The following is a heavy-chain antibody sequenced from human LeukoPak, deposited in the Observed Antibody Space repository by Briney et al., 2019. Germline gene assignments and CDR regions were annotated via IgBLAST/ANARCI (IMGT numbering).Heavy chain of an antibody. CDR1: GSTFSSYD. Sequence: GRSLRLSCAASGSTFSSYDMHWVRQAPGKGLEWVAVIWSDGSYRYYGDSVRGRFTISRDNSKNTLYLQMNSLRAEDTAVYYCAREELNSLDCWGQGTLVTVSS. V-gene: IGHV3-33*01. J-gene: IGHJ4*02. D-gene: IGHD4-23*01. CDR2: IWSDGSYR. CDR3: AREELNSLDC.